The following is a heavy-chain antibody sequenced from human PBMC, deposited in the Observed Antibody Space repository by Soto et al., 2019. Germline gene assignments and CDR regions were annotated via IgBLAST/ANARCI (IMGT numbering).Heavy chain of an antibody. J-gene: IGHJ4*02. CDR1: DDSFRGADYY. D-gene: IGHD3-3*01. V-gene: IGHV4-61*08. CDR2: TYYNGDT. CDR3: ARARYYHFRSGYQF. Sequence: PSETLSLTCTVSDDSFRGADYYWSWIRQPLGKGPEWIGYTYYNGDTKYNPSLKSRVTISVDTSKNQFSLKLSSVTAADTAVYYCARARYYHFRSGYQFWGQGTLVTVSS.